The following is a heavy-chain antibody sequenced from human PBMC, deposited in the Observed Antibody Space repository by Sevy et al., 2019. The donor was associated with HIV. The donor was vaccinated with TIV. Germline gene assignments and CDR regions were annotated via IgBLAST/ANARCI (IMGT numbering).Heavy chain of an antibody. CDR1: GYTFTGYY. CDR2: INPNSGGT. D-gene: IGHD3-10*01. V-gene: IGHV1-2*02. CDR3: ARDGGITTVDY. Sequence: ASVKVSCKASGYTFTGYYMHWVRQAPGQGLEWMGWINPNSGGTNYAQKFRDRVTMTRETSISPAYMELSRLRSDDTAVYYCARDGGITTVDYWGQGTLVTVSS. J-gene: IGHJ4*02.